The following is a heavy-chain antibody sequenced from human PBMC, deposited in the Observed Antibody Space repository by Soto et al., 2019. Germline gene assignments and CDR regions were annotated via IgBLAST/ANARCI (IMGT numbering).Heavy chain of an antibody. J-gene: IGHJ4*02. Sequence: EVQLVESGGDLVKPGGCLRLSCAASGITFTNAWMSWVRQAPGKGLEWVGRIKNRADGGTTDYAAPVRGRFTISRDDSQNTLFLQMNSQEAEDTAVYYCTTDPGDYEDFWGQGTLVTVSS. D-gene: IGHD4-17*01. CDR1: GITFTNAW. CDR3: TTDPGDYEDF. V-gene: IGHV3-15*01. CDR2: IKNRADGGTT.